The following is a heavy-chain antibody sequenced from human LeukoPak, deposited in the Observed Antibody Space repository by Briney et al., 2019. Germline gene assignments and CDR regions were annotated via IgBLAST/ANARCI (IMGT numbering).Heavy chain of an antibody. CDR1: GGSISSYY. V-gene: IGHV4-59*08. CDR2: IYYSGST. Sequence: SETLSLTCTVSGGSISSYYWSWIRQPPGKGLEWIGYIYYSGSTNYNPSLKSRVTISVDTSKNQFSLKLSSVTAADTAVYYCAGAAAGTDYWGQGTLSPSPQ. J-gene: IGHJ4*02. D-gene: IGHD6-13*01. CDR3: AGAAAGTDY.